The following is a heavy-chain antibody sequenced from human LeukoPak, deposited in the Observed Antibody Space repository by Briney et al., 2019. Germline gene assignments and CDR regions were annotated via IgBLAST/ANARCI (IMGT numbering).Heavy chain of an antibody. CDR1: RFPISINW. V-gene: IGHV3-7*01. J-gene: IGHJ4*02. CDR3: AREKAVAFDY. D-gene: IGHD6-19*01. Sequence: GGSLRLSCAAPRFPISINWVTWVRLAPGRGLEWVANIKQDGSEKYYVDSVKGRFTISRDNAKNSLYLQMNSLRAEDTAVYYCAREKAVAFDYLGQGSLVTVSS. CDR2: IKQDGSEK.